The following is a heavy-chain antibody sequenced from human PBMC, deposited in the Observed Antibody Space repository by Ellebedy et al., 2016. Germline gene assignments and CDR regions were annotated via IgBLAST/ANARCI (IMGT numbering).Heavy chain of an antibody. J-gene: IGHJ5*02. Sequence: GESLKISCVASGFTFRNFFMSWVRRAPGKGLEWVATISAGGETTYFADSMRGRFTVSRDNSKSTLYLHMNSLRVDDTAVYYCRPGHYANLWGHGTLVTVSS. V-gene: IGHV3-23*01. CDR3: RPGHYANL. D-gene: IGHD4-17*01. CDR1: GFTFRNFF. CDR2: ISAGGETT.